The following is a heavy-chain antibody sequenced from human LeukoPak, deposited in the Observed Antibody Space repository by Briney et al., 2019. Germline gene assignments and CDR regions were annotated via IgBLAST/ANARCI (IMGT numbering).Heavy chain of an antibody. CDR2: ISSRSSYI. D-gene: IGHD6-6*01. CDR3: ARGGEYSSSSVSLVDC. Sequence: AGGSLRLSCAASGFTFSSYSMNWVRQAPGKGLEWVSSISSRSSYIYYADSVKGRFTISRDNAKNSLYLQMNSLRAEDTAVYYCARGGEYSSSSVSLVDCWGQGTLVTVSS. J-gene: IGHJ4*02. V-gene: IGHV3-21*01. CDR1: GFTFSSYS.